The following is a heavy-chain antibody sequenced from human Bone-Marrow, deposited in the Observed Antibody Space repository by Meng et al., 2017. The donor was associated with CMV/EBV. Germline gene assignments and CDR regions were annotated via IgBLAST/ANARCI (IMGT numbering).Heavy chain of an antibody. CDR2: ISSSSSYI. J-gene: IGHJ5*02. CDR1: GFTFSSYA. CDR3: AREIAAALPT. V-gene: IGHV3-21*01. D-gene: IGHD6-13*01. Sequence: GESLKISCAASGFTFSSYAMHWVRQAPGKGLEWVSSISSSSSYIYYADSVKGRFTISRDNAKNSLYLQMNSLRAEDTAVYYCAREIAAALPTWGQGTLVTVSS.